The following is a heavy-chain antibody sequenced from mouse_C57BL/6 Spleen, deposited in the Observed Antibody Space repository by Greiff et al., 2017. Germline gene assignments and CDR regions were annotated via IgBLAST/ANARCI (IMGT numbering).Heavy chain of an antibody. J-gene: IGHJ1*03. Sequence: QVQLQQSGPGLVQPSQSLSITCTVSGFSLTSYGVHWVRQSPGKGLEWLGVIWRGGSTDYNAAFMSRLSITKDNSKSQVFFKMNSLQADDTAIYXCAKNSLYDGYYFDVWGTGTTVTVSS. V-gene: IGHV2-5*01. D-gene: IGHD2-3*01. CDR3: AKNSLYDGYYFDV. CDR2: IWRGGST. CDR1: GFSLTSYG.